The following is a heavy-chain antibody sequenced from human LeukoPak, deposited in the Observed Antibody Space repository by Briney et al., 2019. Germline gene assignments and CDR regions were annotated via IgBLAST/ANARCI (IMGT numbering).Heavy chain of an antibody. D-gene: IGHD3-22*01. CDR3: ARHNPAATYYYDSSGYAPIDP. CDR2: IYPGDSDT. Sequence: GESLKISCKGSGYSFTSYWIGWVRQMPGKGLEWMGIIYPGDSDTRYSPSFQGQVTISADKSISTAYLQWSSLKASDTAMYYCARHNPAATYYYDSSGYAPIDPWGQGTLVTVSS. CDR1: GYSFTSYW. J-gene: IGHJ5*02. V-gene: IGHV5-51*01.